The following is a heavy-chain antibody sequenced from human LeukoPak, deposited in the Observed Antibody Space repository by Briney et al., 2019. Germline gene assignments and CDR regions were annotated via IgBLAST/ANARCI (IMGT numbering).Heavy chain of an antibody. J-gene: IGHJ4*02. Sequence: SETLSLTCTVSGDSISSYYWSWIRQSAGKGLEWIGRIYTTGSTNYNPSLKSRVTMSVDTSKNQFSLRLSSVTAADTAVYYCAREGTYCSRTTCYGSFLDSWGQGTLVTVSS. CDR1: GDSISSYY. CDR2: IYTTGST. D-gene: IGHD2-2*01. CDR3: AREGTYCSRTTCYGSFLDS. V-gene: IGHV4-4*07.